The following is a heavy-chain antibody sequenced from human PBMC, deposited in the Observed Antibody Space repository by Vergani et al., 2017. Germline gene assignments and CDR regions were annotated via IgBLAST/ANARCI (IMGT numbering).Heavy chain of an antibody. CDR1: GFTVSSNY. CDR3: ARDEWDDYGGRYYYYGMDV. V-gene: IGHV3-33*08. J-gene: IGHJ6*02. D-gene: IGHD4-23*01. Sequence: VQLVESGGGLVQPGGSLRLSCAASGFTVSSNYMSWVRQAPGKGLEWVAVIWYDGSNKYYADSVKGRFTISRDNSKNTLYLQMNSLRAEDTAVYYCARDEWDDYGGRYYYYGMDVWGQGTTVTVSS. CDR2: IWYDGSNK.